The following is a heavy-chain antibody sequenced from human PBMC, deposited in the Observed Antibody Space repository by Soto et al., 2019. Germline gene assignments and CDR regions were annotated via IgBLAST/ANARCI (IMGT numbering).Heavy chain of an antibody. Sequence: QVQLQESGPGLVKPSETLSLTCAVSGGSIRPHYWSWIRQTPGTGLEWIGYVYYTGSTDYNPSLKSRVSISVDTYKNQFALKLSSVTAADTAVYYCARAMGSFSSGYYWGSYFDYWGQGALVTVSS. CDR2: VYYTGST. CDR1: GGSIRPHY. CDR3: ARAMGSFSSGYYWGSYFDY. J-gene: IGHJ4*02. D-gene: IGHD3-22*01. V-gene: IGHV4-59*11.